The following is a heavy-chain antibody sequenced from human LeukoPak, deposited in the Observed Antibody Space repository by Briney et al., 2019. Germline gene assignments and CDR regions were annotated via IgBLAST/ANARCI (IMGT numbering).Heavy chain of an antibody. J-gene: IGHJ4*02. CDR1: GGSFSGYY. CDR3: ARGNSGSFPNYFDY. CDR2: INHSGST. V-gene: IGHV4-34*01. Sequence: SETLSLTCAVYGGSFSGYYWSWIRQPPGKGLEWIGEINHSGSTNYNPSLKSRVTISVDTSKNQFSLKLSSVTAADTAVYYCARGNSGSFPNYFDYWGQGTLVTVSS. D-gene: IGHD3-10*01.